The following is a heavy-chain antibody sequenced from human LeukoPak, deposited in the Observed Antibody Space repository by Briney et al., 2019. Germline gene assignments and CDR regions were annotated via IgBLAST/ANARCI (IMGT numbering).Heavy chain of an antibody. V-gene: IGHV3-7*01. D-gene: IGHD3-22*01. CDR2: IKQDGSEK. Sequence: GGPLRLSCAASGFTFSSYWMSWVRQAPGKGLEWVANIKQDGSEKYYVDSVKGRFTISRDNAKNSLYLQMNSLRAEDTAVYYCARADYYDSSGYYYIRPFDYWGQGTLVTVSS. CDR3: ARADYYDSSGYYYIRPFDY. J-gene: IGHJ4*02. CDR1: GFTFSSYW.